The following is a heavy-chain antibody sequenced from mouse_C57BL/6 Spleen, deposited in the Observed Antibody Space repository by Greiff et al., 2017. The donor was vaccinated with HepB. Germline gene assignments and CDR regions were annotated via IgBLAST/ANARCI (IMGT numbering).Heavy chain of an antibody. CDR1: GYTFTSYW. Sequence: QVQLQQSGTELVKPGASVKLSCKASGYTFTSYWMHWVKQRPGQGLEWIGNINPRNGGTNYNEKFKSKATLTVDKSSSTAYMQHSSLTSEDSAVYYGARSEYYDYGEDYDLDYWGQGTTVTVSS. CDR3: ARSEYYDYGEDYDLDY. CDR2: INPRNGGT. J-gene: IGHJ4*01. V-gene: IGHV1-53*01. D-gene: IGHD2-4*01.